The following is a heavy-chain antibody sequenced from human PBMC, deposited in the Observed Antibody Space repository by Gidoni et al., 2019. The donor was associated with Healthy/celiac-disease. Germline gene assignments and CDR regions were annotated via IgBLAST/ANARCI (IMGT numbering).Heavy chain of an antibody. V-gene: IGHV1-8*01. CDR2: MNPNMGNT. CDR1: GYTFTSYD. D-gene: IGHD3-10*01. J-gene: IGHJ6*03. Sequence: QVQLVQSGAEVKKPGASVKVSCKASGYTFTSYDINWVRQATGQGREWMGWMNPNMGNTGYAQKFQGRVTMTRNTSISTAYMELSSLRSEDTAVYYCARDGSGSYYYYYYYYMDVWGKGTTVTVSS. CDR3: ARDGSGSYYYYYYYYMDV.